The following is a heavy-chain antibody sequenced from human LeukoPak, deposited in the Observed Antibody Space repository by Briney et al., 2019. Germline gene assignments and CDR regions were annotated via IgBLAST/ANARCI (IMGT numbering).Heavy chain of an antibody. J-gene: IGHJ4*02. D-gene: IGHD5-12*01. Sequence: GGSLRLSCAASGLTFADYTMHWVRQAPGKGLEWVSLISRNGVATKYADSVRGRFTISRDNAKNSLYLQMNSLRAEDTAVYYCARDWDSGYVGDAFDYWGQGTLVTVSS. CDR2: ISRNGVAT. CDR3: ARDWDSGYVGDAFDY. V-gene: IGHV3-43*01. CDR1: GLTFADYT.